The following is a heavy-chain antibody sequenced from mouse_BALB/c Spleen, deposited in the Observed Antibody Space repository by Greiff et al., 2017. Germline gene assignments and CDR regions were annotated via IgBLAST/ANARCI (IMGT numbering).Heavy chain of an antibody. CDR1: GYNFTSYW. CDR2: IYPGSGST. Sequence: QVQLQQPGAELVKPGTSVKLSCKASGYNFTSYWINWVKLRPGQGLEWIGDIYPGSGSTNYNEKFKSKATLTVDTSSSTAYMQLSSLASEDSALYYCARVEGYWGQGTTLTVSS. CDR3: ARVEGY. V-gene: IGHV1-55*01. J-gene: IGHJ2*01.